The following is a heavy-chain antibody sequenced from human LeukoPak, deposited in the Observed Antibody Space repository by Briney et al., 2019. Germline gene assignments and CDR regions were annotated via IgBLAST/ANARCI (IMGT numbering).Heavy chain of an antibody. CDR3: ARGESSSWTLDY. V-gene: IGHV1-69*05. Sequence: SVKVCCNASGGTFSSYAISWVRQAPGQGLEWMGGIIPIFGTANYAQKFQGRVTITTDESTSTAYMELSSLRSEDTAVYYCARGESSSWTLDYWGQGTLVTVSS. CDR1: GGTFSSYA. D-gene: IGHD6-13*01. CDR2: IIPIFGTA. J-gene: IGHJ4*02.